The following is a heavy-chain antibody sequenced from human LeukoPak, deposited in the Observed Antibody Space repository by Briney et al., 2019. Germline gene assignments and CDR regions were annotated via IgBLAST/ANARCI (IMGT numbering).Heavy chain of an antibody. J-gene: IGHJ3*01. V-gene: IGHV5-51*01. Sequence: GESLKISCKGSGYSFNNYWIGWVRQMPGKGLEWMGIIYPGDSETRYSPSFQGQVTISADKSITTAYLQWSSLKASDTDMYYFARHMSGTKFAFDFWGQGTMVTVSS. CDR2: IYPGDSET. CDR3: ARHMSGTKFAFDF. CDR1: GYSFNNYW. D-gene: IGHD3-10*02.